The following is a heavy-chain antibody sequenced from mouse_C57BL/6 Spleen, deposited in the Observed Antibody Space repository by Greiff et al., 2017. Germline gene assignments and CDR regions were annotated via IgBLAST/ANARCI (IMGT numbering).Heavy chain of an antibody. Sequence: QVQLQQPGAELVMPGASVKLSCKASGYTFTSYWMHWVKQRPGQGLEWIGEIDPSDSYTNYNQKFKGKSTLTVDKSSSTAYMQLSSLTSEDSAVYYCARPIYYDYAWFAYWGQGTLVTVSA. CDR1: GYTFTSYW. CDR2: IDPSDSYT. D-gene: IGHD2-4*01. J-gene: IGHJ3*01. V-gene: IGHV1-69*01. CDR3: ARPIYYDYAWFAY.